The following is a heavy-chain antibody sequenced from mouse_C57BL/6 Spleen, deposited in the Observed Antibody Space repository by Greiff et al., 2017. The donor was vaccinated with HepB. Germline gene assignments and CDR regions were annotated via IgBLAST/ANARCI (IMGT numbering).Heavy chain of an antibody. D-gene: IGHD1-1*01. Sequence: DVKLQESGGDLVKPGGSLKLSCAASGFTFSSYGMSWVRQTPDKRLEWVATISSGGSYTYYPDSVKGRFTISRDNAKNTLYLQMSSLKSEDTAMYYCARLPYGSSYEAWFAYWGQGTLVTVSA. J-gene: IGHJ3*01. V-gene: IGHV5-6*02. CDR1: GFTFSSYG. CDR2: ISSGGSYT. CDR3: ARLPYGSSYEAWFAY.